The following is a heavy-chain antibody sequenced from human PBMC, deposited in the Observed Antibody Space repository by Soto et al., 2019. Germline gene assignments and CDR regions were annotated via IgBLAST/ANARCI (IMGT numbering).Heavy chain of an antibody. J-gene: IGHJ4*02. CDR2: ISSSGSTI. V-gene: IGHV3-21*01. CDR3: WGWEEHFY. CDR1: GFTFSSYS. Sequence: EVQLVESGGGLVKPGGSLRLSCAASGFTFSSYSMNWVRQAPGKGLEWVSSISSSGSTIYNADSVQGRFTISRDNAKNSLYLQMNSLRVEDTAVYYCWGWEEHFYWGQGTLVTVSS. D-gene: IGHD3-3*02.